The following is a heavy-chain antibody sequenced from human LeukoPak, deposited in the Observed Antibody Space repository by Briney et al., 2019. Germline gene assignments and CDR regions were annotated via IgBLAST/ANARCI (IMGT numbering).Heavy chain of an antibody. CDR3: AKDPELVTTVTTYFDY. CDR1: GFTFSSYG. V-gene: IGHV3-30*18. Sequence: GESLKISCAASGFTFSSYGMHWVRQAPGKGLEWVAVISYDGSNKYYADSVKGRFTISRDNSKNTLYLQMNSLRAEDTAVYYCAKDPELVTTVTTYFDYWGQGTLVTVSS. CDR2: ISYDGSNK. D-gene: IGHD4-17*01. J-gene: IGHJ4*02.